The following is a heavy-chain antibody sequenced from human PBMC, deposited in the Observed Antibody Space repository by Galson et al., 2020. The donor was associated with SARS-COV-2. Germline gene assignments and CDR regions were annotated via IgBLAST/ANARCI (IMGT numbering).Heavy chain of an antibody. D-gene: IGHD3-16*01. J-gene: IGHJ5*02. V-gene: IGHV3-48*01. CDR3: AGDVGAWMHFVWGFDP. CDR1: GFTFSTYS. CDR2: ISSNGNKK. Sequence: GESLKISCAASGFTFSTYSMNWVRQAPGKGLEWVSYISSNGNKKYYADSVKGRFTISRDNVKNSLYLQMNSLRAEDTAVYYCAGDVGAWMHFVWGFDPWGQGTLVTVSS.